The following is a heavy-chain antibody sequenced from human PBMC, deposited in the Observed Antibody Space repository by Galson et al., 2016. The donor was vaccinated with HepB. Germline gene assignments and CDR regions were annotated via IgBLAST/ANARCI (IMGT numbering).Heavy chain of an antibody. CDR1: GFSLSSAAVG. J-gene: IGHJ5*02. Sequence: PALVKPTQTLTLTCTFSGFSLSSAAVGVGWVRQAPGEAPEWLAFIYWDDAKYFSPSLSRRLTITKDTSKNQVVLTMTNMDTVDTGTYYCAHGNGWLLYHWGQGTLVTVSS. CDR2: IYWDDAK. V-gene: IGHV2-5*02. D-gene: IGHD6-19*01. CDR3: AHGNGWLLYH.